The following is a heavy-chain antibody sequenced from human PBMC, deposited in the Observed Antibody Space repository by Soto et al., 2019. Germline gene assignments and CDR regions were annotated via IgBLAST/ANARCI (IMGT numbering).Heavy chain of an antibody. CDR3: AKDEGGSSGWYPPFGY. CDR1: GFTFSSYA. V-gene: IGHV3-23*01. Sequence: EVQLLESGGGLVQPGGSLRLSCAASGFTFSSYAMSWVRQAPGKGLEWVSAISGSGGSTYYADSVKGRFTISRDNSKNTLYLQMNSLRAEDTAVYYCAKDEGGSSGWYPPFGYWGQGTLVTVSS. CDR2: ISGSGGST. J-gene: IGHJ4*02. D-gene: IGHD6-19*01.